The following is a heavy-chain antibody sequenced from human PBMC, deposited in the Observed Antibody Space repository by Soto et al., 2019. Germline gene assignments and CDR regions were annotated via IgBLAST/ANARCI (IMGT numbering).Heavy chain of an antibody. CDR1: GFTFSNYA. V-gene: IGHV3-23*01. Sequence: EVQLLESGGGLVQPGGSLRLSCAPSGFTFSNYAMSWVRQAPGKGLEWVSAISGSGGSTYYADSVKGRFTISRDNSKNTLYLHLKSLRADDTAVYYCAKGQNSGWSSTSDYWGQGTLVTVSS. CDR2: ISGSGGST. D-gene: IGHD6-19*01. CDR3: AKGQNSGWSSTSDY. J-gene: IGHJ4*02.